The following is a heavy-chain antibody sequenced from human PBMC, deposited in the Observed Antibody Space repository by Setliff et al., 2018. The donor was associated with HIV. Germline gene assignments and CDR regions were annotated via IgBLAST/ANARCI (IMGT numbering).Heavy chain of an antibody. D-gene: IGHD6-19*01. CDR3: ARSSGWLVDY. Sequence: PGGSLRLSCAASGFTFSGSPLHWVRQAPGKGLEWVANIKQDGSEKYYVDSVKGRFTISRDNAKNSLYLQMNSLRAEDTAVYYCARSSGWLVDYWGQGTLVTVSS. V-gene: IGHV3-7*01. J-gene: IGHJ4*02. CDR2: IKQDGSEK. CDR1: GFTFSGSP.